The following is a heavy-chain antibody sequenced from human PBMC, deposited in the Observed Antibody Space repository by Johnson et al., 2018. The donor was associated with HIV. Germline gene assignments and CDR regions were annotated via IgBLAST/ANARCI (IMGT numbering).Heavy chain of an antibody. Sequence: VQLVESGGGLVQPGGSLRLSCAASGFTFSSYWMSWVRQAPGKGMEWVANIKEGANEEYYVDYVKDRFTISSDNVTNSVYLLMNSRGVEEPAFYYCARAHLLFPKNAFDIWGQGTMVTVSS. V-gene: IGHV3-7*01. CDR3: ARAHLLFPKNAFDI. J-gene: IGHJ3*02. CDR2: IKEGANEE. CDR1: GFTFSSYW. D-gene: IGHD3-10*02.